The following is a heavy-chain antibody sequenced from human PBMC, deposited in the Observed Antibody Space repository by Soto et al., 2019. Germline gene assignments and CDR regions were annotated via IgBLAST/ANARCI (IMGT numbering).Heavy chain of an antibody. CDR2: IIPIFGTA. CDR1: GGTFSSYA. D-gene: IGHD6-19*01. Sequence: ASVKVSCKASGGTFSSYAISWVRQAPGQGLEWMGGIIPIFGTANYAQKFQGRVTITADESTSTAYMELSSLRSEDTAVYYCARGRSDHSGWYVGYWGQGTLVTVSS. J-gene: IGHJ4*02. V-gene: IGHV1-69*13. CDR3: ARGRSDHSGWYVGY.